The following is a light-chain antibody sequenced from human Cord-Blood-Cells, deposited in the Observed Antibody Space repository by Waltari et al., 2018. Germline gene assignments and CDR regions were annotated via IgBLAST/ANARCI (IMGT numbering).Light chain of an antibody. J-gene: IGLJ1*01. CDR3: SSYTSSSTRV. V-gene: IGLV2-14*01. CDR2: EVS. Sequence: QSALTQPASVSGSPGQSLTISCTGTSRYVGGYNYVSWYQQHPGKAPKLMIYEVSNRPSGVSNRFSGSKSGNTASLTISGLQAEDEADYYCSSYTSSSTRVFGTGTKVTVL. CDR1: SRYVGGYNY.